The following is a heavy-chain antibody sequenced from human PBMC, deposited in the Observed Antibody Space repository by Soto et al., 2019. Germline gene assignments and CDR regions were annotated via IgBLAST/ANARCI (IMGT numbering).Heavy chain of an antibody. V-gene: IGHV1-69*13. CDR1: GYTFTSYA. Sequence: SVKVSCKASGYTFTSYAISWVRQAPGQGLEWMGGIIPIFGTANYAQKFQGRVTIIADESTSTAYMELSSLRSEDTAVYYCARGDLEYKTYGMDVWGQGTTVTVSS. J-gene: IGHJ6*02. CDR2: IIPIFGTA. D-gene: IGHD1-1*01. CDR3: ARGDLEYKTYGMDV.